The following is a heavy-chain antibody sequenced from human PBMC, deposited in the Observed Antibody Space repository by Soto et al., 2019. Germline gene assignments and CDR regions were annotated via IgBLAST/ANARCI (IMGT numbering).Heavy chain of an antibody. V-gene: IGHV3-30-3*01. J-gene: IGHJ4*02. Sequence: GGSLRLSCAASGFTFSSYAMHWVCQAPGKGLEWVAVISYDGSNKYYADSVKGRFTISRDNSKNTLYLQMNSLRAEDTAVYYCASAVYFDYWGQGTPVTVSS. CDR3: ASAVYFDY. CDR2: ISYDGSNK. CDR1: GFTFSSYA.